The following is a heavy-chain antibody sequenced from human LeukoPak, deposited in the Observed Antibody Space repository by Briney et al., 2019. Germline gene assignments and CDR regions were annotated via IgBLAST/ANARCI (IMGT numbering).Heavy chain of an antibody. D-gene: IGHD1-26*01. J-gene: IGHJ4*02. Sequence: PSETLSLTCTVSGGSIRGYYWSWIRQPPGKGLEWIAYIYYNGISNYNPSLKSRVIISVDTSKNQFSLKLSSVTAADTAVYYCARDTSQYYFDYWGQGTLVTVSS. CDR1: GGSIRGYY. CDR3: ARDTSQYYFDY. CDR2: IYYNGIS. V-gene: IGHV4-59*01.